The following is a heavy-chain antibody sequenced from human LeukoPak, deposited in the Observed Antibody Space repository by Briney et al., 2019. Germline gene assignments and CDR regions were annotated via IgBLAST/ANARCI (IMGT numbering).Heavy chain of an antibody. D-gene: IGHD5-18*01. CDR2: ISGSGGST. J-gene: IGHJ4*02. V-gene: IGHV3-23*01. Sequence: PGGSLRLSCAASGFTFSSYAMSWVRQAPGKGLEWVSAISGSGGSTYYADSVKGRFTISRDNSKNTLYPQMNSLRAEDTAVYYCAKDDVDTAMVPTDYWGQGTLVTVSS. CDR3: AKDDVDTAMVPTDY. CDR1: GFTFSSYA.